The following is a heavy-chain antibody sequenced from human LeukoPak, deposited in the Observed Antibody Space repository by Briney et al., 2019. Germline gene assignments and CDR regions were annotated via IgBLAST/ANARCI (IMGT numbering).Heavy chain of an antibody. CDR1: GFTFSDYY. CDR3: ARRTWRDYYDSSGHPFDY. V-gene: IGHV3-7*01. CDR2: IKQDGSEK. D-gene: IGHD3-22*01. Sequence: GGSLRLSCAASGFTFSDYYMSWIRQAPGKGLEWVANIKQDGSEKYYVDSVKGRFTISRDNAKNSLYLQMNSLRAEDTAVYYCARRTWRDYYDSSGHPFDYWGQGTLVTVSS. J-gene: IGHJ4*02.